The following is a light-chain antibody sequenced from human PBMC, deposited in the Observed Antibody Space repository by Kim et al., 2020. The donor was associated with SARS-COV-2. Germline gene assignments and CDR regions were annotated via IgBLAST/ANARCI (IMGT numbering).Light chain of an antibody. J-gene: IGLJ2*01. CDR3: SSYAGSIL. Sequence: SPGQSVTISCTGTSSDVGGYNYVSWYQQHPGKAPKLMIYEVSKRPSGVPDRFSGSKSGNTTSLTVSGLQAEDEADYYCSSYAGSILFGGGTQLTVL. V-gene: IGLV2-8*01. CDR1: SSDVGGYNY. CDR2: EVS.